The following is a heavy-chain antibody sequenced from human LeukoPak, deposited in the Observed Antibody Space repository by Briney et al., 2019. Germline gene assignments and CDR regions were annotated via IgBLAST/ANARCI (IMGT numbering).Heavy chain of an antibody. D-gene: IGHD5-18*01. Sequence: GGSLRLSCAASGFTFSSRWMSWVRQAPGKGLEWLANIKHDGSEKLYVDSLKGRFTISRDNARNSLFLQMNSLRVEDTAVYYCTRDRYGDWGQGTLVTVSS. V-gene: IGHV3-7*05. CDR2: IKHDGSEK. J-gene: IGHJ4*02. CDR3: TRDRYGD. CDR1: GFTFSSRW.